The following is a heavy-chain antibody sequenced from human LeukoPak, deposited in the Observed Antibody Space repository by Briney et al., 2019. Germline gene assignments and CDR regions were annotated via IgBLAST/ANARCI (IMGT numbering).Heavy chain of an antibody. D-gene: IGHD3-22*01. Sequence: GGSLRLSCAASGFTFSSYAMSWVRQAPGKGLEWVSAISGSGGSTYYAGSVKGRFTISRDNSKNTLYLQMNSLKTEDTAVYYCAKSRGYYYEKSGPADYWGQGTLVTVSS. CDR1: GFTFSSYA. CDR2: ISGSGGST. V-gene: IGHV3-23*01. CDR3: AKSRGYYYEKSGPADY. J-gene: IGHJ4*02.